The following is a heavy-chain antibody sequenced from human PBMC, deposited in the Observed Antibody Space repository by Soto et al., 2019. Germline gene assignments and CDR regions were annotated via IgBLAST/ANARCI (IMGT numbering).Heavy chain of an antibody. CDR3: TRGPRPSSAGTGAY. CDR2: IDYDGTTT. V-gene: IGHV3-74*01. D-gene: IGHD6-13*01. Sequence: EVQVVESGGGLVQPGGSLRLSCVASGFAFDSYWMHWVRQVPGEGPVWVSRIDYDGTTTTYADSVKGRFTISRDNAKNTLYLQMNSLRAEDSAVYYCTRGPRPSSAGTGAYWGQGTLVTVSS. CDR1: GFAFDSYW. J-gene: IGHJ4*02.